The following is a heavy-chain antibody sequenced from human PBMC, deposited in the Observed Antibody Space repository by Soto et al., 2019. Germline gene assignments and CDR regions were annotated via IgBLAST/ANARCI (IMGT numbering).Heavy chain of an antibody. CDR2: ISGSGGST. CDR3: AKDAPLPLTGYYVFDY. D-gene: IGHD3-9*01. V-gene: IGHV3-23*01. Sequence: GGSLRLSCAASGFTFSSYAMSWVRQAPGKGLEWVSAISGSGGSTYYADSVKGRFTISRDNSKNTLYLQMNSLRAEDTAVYYCAKDAPLPLTGYYVFDYWGQGTLVTVSS. CDR1: GFTFSSYA. J-gene: IGHJ4*02.